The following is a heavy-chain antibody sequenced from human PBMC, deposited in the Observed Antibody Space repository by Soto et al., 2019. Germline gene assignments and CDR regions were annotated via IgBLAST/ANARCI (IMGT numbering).Heavy chain of an antibody. Sequence: QPGGSLRLSCAASGFTFSSYDMHWVRQATGKGLEWVSAIGTAGDPYYPGSVKGRFTISRENAKNSLYLQMNSLRAGDTAVYYCARGEGLELERGNYGMDVWGQGTTVTVSS. D-gene: IGHD1-1*01. V-gene: IGHV3-13*05. CDR3: ARGEGLELERGNYGMDV. J-gene: IGHJ6*02. CDR1: GFTFSSYD. CDR2: IGTAGDP.